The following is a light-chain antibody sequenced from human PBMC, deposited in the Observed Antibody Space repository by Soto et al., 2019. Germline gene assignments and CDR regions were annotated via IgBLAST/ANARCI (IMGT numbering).Light chain of an antibody. V-gene: IGLV2-14*01. J-gene: IGLJ1*01. CDR3: CSYTTSNTFV. CDR1: SSDVGAYNY. CDR2: HVT. Sequence: QSVLTQPASVSGSLGQSITISFSGTSSDVGAYNYVSWYQQYPGKAPQLMIYHVTDRPSGVSNRFSGSKSGNTASLTISGLQAEDEADYYCCSYTTSNTFVFGTGTKLTVL.